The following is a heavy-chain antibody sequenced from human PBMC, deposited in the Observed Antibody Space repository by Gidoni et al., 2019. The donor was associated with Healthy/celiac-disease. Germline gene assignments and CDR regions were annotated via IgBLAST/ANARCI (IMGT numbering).Heavy chain of an antibody. CDR1: GYTFTTYY. V-gene: IGHV1-46*01. J-gene: IGHJ3*02. CDR2: INPSGGST. D-gene: IGHD6-13*01. Sequence: QVQLVQSGAEVKKPGASVKVSCKASGYTFTTYYMHWVRQAPGQGLEWMGIINPSGGSTSYAQKFQGRVTMTRDTSTSTVYMEVSSLRSEDTAVYYCARAQGDSSSWTGAVWAFDIWGQGTMVTVSS. CDR3: ARAQGDSSSWTGAVWAFDI.